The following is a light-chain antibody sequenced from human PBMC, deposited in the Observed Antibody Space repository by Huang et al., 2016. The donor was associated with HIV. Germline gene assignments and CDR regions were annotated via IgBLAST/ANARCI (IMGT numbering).Light chain of an antibody. Sequence: DIQMTQSPSSLSAFVGDTVTITCRASQVIGNSLGWYQQKRGRPPKLLIYVASTLQSGVPSRFSGSGSGTDFTLTISNLQTEDVATYYCQKYDSAPRTFGQGTRV. CDR1: QVIGNS. CDR3: QKYDSAPRT. J-gene: IGKJ1*01. V-gene: IGKV1-27*01. CDR2: VAS.